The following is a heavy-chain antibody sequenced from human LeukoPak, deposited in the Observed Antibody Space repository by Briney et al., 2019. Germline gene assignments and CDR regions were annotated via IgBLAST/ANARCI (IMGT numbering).Heavy chain of an antibody. CDR3: ARGNILTGYCSDF. Sequence: SETLSLTCAVYGGSITGYYWSWIRQTPGRGLEWVGEIHYTGATSYNPSLKSRATISTDTSKNQFSLRLSSVTAADTAVYYCARGNILTGYCSDFWGQGALVTVSS. CDR2: IHYTGAT. D-gene: IGHD3-9*01. CDR1: GGSITGYY. J-gene: IGHJ4*02. V-gene: IGHV4-34*01.